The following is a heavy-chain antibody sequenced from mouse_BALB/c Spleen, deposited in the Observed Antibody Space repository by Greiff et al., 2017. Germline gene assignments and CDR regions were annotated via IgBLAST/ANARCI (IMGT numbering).Heavy chain of an antibody. CDR3: ARGKPYSPWFAY. D-gene: IGHD3-1*01. J-gene: IGHJ3*01. V-gene: IGHV1-4*02. Sequence: VQLQQSAAELARPGASVKMSCKASGYTFTSYTMHWVKQRPGQGLEWIGYINPSSGYTEYNQKFKDKTTLTADKSSSTAYMQLSSLTSEDSAVYYCARGKPYSPWFAYWGQGTLVTVSA. CDR1: GYTFTSYT. CDR2: INPSSGYT.